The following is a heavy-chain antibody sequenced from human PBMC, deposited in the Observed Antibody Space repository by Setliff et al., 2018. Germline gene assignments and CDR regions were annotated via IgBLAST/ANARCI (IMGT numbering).Heavy chain of an antibody. J-gene: IGHJ4*02. CDR1: GGSVSSGSYY. D-gene: IGHD3-9*01. V-gene: IGHV4-61*01. CDR3: ARGPRLRYFDWPVDY. CDR2: IYYSGST. Sequence: SETLSLTCTVSGGSVSSGSYYWSWIRQPPGKGLEWIGYIYYSGSTNYNPSLKSRVTISVDTSKNQFSLKLSSVTAADTAVYYCARGPRLRYFDWPVDYWGQGTLVTVSS.